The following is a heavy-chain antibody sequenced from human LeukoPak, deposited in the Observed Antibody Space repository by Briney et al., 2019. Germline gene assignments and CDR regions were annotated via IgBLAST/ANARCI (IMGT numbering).Heavy chain of an antibody. D-gene: IGHD3-22*01. CDR3: ARDLTGPYDH. Sequence: PGRSLRLSCAASGFTFSSYAMHWVRQAPGKGLVWVARINVEGDYIDYAESVKGRFTISRDSAKNTLYLQMNSLRAEDTGVYSCARDLTGPYDHWGQGTLVTVSS. V-gene: IGHV3-74*01. CDR1: GFTFSSYA. CDR2: INVEGDYI. J-gene: IGHJ4*02.